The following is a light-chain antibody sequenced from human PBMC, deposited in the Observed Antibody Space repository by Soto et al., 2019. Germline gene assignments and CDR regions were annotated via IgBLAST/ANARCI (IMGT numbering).Light chain of an antibody. V-gene: IGKV4-1*01. CDR2: WAS. Sequence: DIVMTQSPDSLAVSLGERATINCKSSQTVLYSSNNKNYLAWYQQKTGQTPKVLIYWASTRESGVPDRFSGSGSGTYFTLTISSLQAEDVAVYSCQSYPRAFSCGGGTKVEIK. CDR3: QSYPRAFS. J-gene: IGKJ4*01. CDR1: QTVLYSSNNKNY.